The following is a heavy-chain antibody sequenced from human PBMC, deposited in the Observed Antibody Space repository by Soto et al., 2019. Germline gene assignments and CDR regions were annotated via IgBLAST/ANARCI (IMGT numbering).Heavy chain of an antibody. D-gene: IGHD3-3*01. J-gene: IGHJ6*02. CDR3: AGDQGILRFLEWLLNQPSVPYGMDV. CDR2: ISYDGSNK. V-gene: IGHV3-30-3*01. CDR1: GFTFSSYA. Sequence: GGSLRLSCAASGFTFSSYAMHWVRQAPGKGLEWVAVISYDGSNKYYADSVKGRFTISRDNSKNTLYLQMNSLRAEDTAVYYCAGDQGILRFLEWLLNQPSVPYGMDVWGQGTTVTVSS.